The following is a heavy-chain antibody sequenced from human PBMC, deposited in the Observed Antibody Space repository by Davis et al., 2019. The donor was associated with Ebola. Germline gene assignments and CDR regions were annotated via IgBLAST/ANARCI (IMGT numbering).Heavy chain of an antibody. CDR2: ISSSSSYI. CDR1: GFTFSSYS. Sequence: GGSLRLSCAASGFTFSSYSMNWVRQAPGKGLEWVSSISSSSSYIYYADSVKSRFTISGDNAKNSLYLQMNSLRAEDTAVYYCAKSGLSFGVVKYHYGMDVWGKGTTVTVSS. D-gene: IGHD3-3*01. CDR3: AKSGLSFGVVKYHYGMDV. J-gene: IGHJ6*04. V-gene: IGHV3-21*04.